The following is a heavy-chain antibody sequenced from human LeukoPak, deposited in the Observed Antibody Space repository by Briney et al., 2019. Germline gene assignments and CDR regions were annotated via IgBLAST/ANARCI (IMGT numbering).Heavy chain of an antibody. D-gene: IGHD3-22*01. CDR3: ARHASRYDSSVYYYFDY. J-gene: IGHJ4*02. CDR1: GGSIRISY. V-gene: IGHV4-59*08. Sequence: SETLSLTCTVSGGSIRISYWSWIRQASGKGLEWIGYIYYSGSTSYNPSLKSRVTISVDTSKNQFSLELTSVTAADTAVYYCARHASRYDSSVYYYFDYWGQGTLVTVSS. CDR2: IYYSGST.